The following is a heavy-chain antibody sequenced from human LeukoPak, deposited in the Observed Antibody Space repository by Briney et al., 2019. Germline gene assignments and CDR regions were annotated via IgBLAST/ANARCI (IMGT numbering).Heavy chain of an antibody. D-gene: IGHD1-26*01. Sequence: AASVKVSCKASGYTFTSYGISWVRQAPGQGLECMGIINPSGGSTSYAQKFQGRVTMTRDMSTSTVYMELSSLRSEDTTVYYCARGGVGATTYVWFDPWGQGTLVTVSS. CDR3: ARGGVGATTYVWFDP. CDR2: INPSGGST. J-gene: IGHJ5*02. CDR1: GYTFTSYG. V-gene: IGHV1-46*01.